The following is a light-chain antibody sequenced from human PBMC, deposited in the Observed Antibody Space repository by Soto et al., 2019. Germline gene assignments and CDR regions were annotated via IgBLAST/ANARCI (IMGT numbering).Light chain of an antibody. Sequence: IVVTQSPATLSVSPGERATLSCRASQSVSSNLAWYQQKPGRAPRLLIYGASTRATGIPARFSGSGSGTEFTLTISSLQSEDFAVYYCQQYNNWPFTFGGGTKVEIK. CDR1: QSVSSN. CDR3: QQYNNWPFT. CDR2: GAS. V-gene: IGKV3-15*01. J-gene: IGKJ4*01.